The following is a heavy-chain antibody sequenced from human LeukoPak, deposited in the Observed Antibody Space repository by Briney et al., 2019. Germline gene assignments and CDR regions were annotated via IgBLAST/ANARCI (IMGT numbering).Heavy chain of an antibody. CDR1: GFTFSSFE. CDR2: ISSSGNGI. J-gene: IGHJ2*01. Sequence: PGGSLRLSCAASGFTFSSFEMNWVRQAPGKGLEWVSYISSSGNGIYYADSVKGRFTISRDNSKNTLYLQMNSLRAEDTAVYYCAKGDYGDYSYWYFDLWGRGTLVTVSS. D-gene: IGHD4-17*01. CDR3: AKGDYGDYSYWYFDL. V-gene: IGHV3-48*03.